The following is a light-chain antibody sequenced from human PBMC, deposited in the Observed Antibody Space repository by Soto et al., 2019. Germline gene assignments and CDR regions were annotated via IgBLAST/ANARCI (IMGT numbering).Light chain of an antibody. Sequence: DIQMTQSPSSLSASVGDRVTITCRASQTIINYLNWYQQKPGKAPKLLIYAASTLQSGVPSRFSGSGSGTDFTLSIGSLQPEDFATYYCKQSYSTPRTFGQGTKVDIK. CDR2: AAS. J-gene: IGKJ1*01. CDR3: KQSYSTPRT. CDR1: QTIINY. V-gene: IGKV1-39*01.